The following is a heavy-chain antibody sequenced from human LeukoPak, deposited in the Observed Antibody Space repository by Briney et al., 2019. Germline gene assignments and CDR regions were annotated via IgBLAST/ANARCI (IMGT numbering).Heavy chain of an antibody. J-gene: IGHJ4*02. CDR3: VGRGLYGGTWLFEY. V-gene: IGHV4-4*02. Sequence: SETLSLTCTVSGDSITAPKWWNWVRQAPGEGLEWIGEIYHDRTTSFNPSLKSRLTISVDKSANQFFLNLNSVSATDTAVYYCVGRGLYGGTWLFEYWGQGALVTVSS. CDR2: IYHDRTT. CDR1: GDSITAPKW. D-gene: IGHD2-8*01.